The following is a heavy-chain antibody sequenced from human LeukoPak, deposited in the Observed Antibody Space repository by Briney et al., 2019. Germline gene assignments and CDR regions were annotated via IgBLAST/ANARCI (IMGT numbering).Heavy chain of an antibody. Sequence: PGGSLRLSCAASGFTFSSSYIKWVRQAPGKWLELVSLIYSDRSPFYPDSVNARFTISRDNYKNTLYLQMNSLRGEDTAMYFCARGRLSDFWGQGTLVTVSS. CDR1: GFTFSSSY. J-gene: IGHJ4*02. CDR3: ARGRLSDF. CDR2: IYSDRSP. V-gene: IGHV3-66*02.